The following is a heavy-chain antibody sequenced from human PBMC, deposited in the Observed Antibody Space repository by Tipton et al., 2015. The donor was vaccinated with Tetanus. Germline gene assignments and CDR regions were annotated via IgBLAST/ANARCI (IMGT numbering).Heavy chain of an antibody. CDR3: ARDRAVPVQAYGTDV. D-gene: IGHD6-19*01. J-gene: IGHJ6*02. CDR1: GYTFTHYG. Sequence: QLVQSGAEVKKPGASVKVSCKASGYTFTHYGISWVRQAPGQGLEWVGWISPFTGDTEYAQNLQDRLILTTDTSTATAYVEVWSLASDDTAVYYCARDRAVPVQAYGTDVWGQGTSVTVSS. V-gene: IGHV1-18*01. CDR2: ISPFTGDT.